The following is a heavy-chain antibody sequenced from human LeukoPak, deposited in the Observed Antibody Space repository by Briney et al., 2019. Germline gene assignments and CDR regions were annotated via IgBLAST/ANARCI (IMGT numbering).Heavy chain of an antibody. D-gene: IGHD3-22*01. Sequence: ASVKVSCKASGYTFTGYYMHWVRQAPGQGLEWMGWINPNSGGTNYTQKIQGRVTMTRDTSISTAYMELSRLRSDDTAVYYCARADYYCDSSGYYYGYWGQGTLVTVSS. CDR2: INPNSGGT. V-gene: IGHV1-2*02. CDR3: ARADYYCDSSGYYYGY. J-gene: IGHJ4*02. CDR1: GYTFTGYY.